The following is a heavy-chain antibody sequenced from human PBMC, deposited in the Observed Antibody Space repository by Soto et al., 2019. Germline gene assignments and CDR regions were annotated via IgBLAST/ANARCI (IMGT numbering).Heavy chain of an antibody. CDR3: ARDRYPFDY. CDR2: ISGSGGST. J-gene: IGHJ4*02. V-gene: IGHV3-23*01. D-gene: IGHD1-26*01. CDR1: GFTFDDYA. Sequence: PGGSLRLSCVSSGFTFDDYAMYLVRQGPGKGLEWVSAISGSGGSTYYADSVKGRFTISRDNSKNTLYLQMNSLRAEDTAVYYCARDRYPFDYWGQGTLVTVSS.